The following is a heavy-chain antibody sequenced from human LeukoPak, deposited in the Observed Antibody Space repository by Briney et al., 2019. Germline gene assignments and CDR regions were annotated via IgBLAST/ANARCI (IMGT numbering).Heavy chain of an antibody. J-gene: IGHJ3*02. CDR3: ARGRLHAFDI. CDR2: ISYDGSNK. CDR1: GFTFSSYA. V-gene: IGHV3-30-3*01. Sequence: GGSLRLSCAASGFTFSSYAMHWVRQAPGKGLEWVAVISYDGSNKYYADSVKGRFTISRDNSKNTLYLQMNSLRAEDTAVYYCARGRLHAFDIWGQGTMVTVSS.